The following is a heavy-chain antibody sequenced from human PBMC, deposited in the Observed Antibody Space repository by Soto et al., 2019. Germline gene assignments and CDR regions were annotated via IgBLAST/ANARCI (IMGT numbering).Heavy chain of an antibody. CDR1: GFTFSAYA. D-gene: IGHD6-13*01. V-gene: IGHV3-23*01. CDR3: AKIRITGDSTRDP. J-gene: IGHJ5*02. CDR2: ISSGGVAT. Sequence: LRLSCAASGFTFSAYAMTWVRQAPGKGLEWVSSISSGGVATYYAVSVKGRFTISRDNSRNMVYLQMNSLRAEDTAVYYCAKIRITGDSTRDPWGKGTLVTVSS.